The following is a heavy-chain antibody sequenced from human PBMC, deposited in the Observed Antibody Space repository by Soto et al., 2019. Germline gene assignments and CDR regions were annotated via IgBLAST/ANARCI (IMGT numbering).Heavy chain of an antibody. CDR3: ASETYGSFSYFDY. V-gene: IGHV1-69*04. Sequence: SVKVSCKASGYPFTTYGISWVRQAPGQGLEWMGRIIPILGIANYAQKFQGRVTITADKSTSTAYMELSSLRSEDTAVYYCASETYGSFSYFDYWGQGTLVTVSS. J-gene: IGHJ4*02. CDR2: IIPILGIA. CDR1: GYPFTTYG. D-gene: IGHD2-15*01.